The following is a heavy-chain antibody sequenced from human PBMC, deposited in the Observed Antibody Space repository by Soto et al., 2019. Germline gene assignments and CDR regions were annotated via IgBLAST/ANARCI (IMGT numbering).Heavy chain of an antibody. D-gene: IGHD3-10*01. Sequence: QVQLVQSGTEVKKPGSSVKVSCKASGDTFSFYTINWVRQAPGLGLEWVGRINPIVNMSNYAQKFQGRVSMTADKSTSTAYMELRSLRSDDTAMYFCAASYGSGYRAFDYWGQGALVIVSS. CDR3: AASYGSGYRAFDY. CDR2: INPIVNMS. J-gene: IGHJ4*02. V-gene: IGHV1-69*02. CDR1: GDTFSFYT.